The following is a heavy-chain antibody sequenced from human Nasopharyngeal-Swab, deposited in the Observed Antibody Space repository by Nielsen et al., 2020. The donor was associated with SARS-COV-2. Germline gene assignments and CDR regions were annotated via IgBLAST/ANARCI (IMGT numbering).Heavy chain of an antibody. CDR2: IKQDGSEK. CDR3: ARDPPTYYYDSSGYYSEFYFDY. CDR1: GFTFSSYW. V-gene: IGHV3-7*01. J-gene: IGHJ4*02. Sequence: GSLRLSCAASGFTFSSYWMSWVRQAPGKGLEWVANIKQDGSEKYYVDSVKGRFTISRDNAKNSLYLQMNSLRAEDTAVYYCARDPPTYYYDSSGYYSEFYFDYWGQGTLVTVSS. D-gene: IGHD3-22*01.